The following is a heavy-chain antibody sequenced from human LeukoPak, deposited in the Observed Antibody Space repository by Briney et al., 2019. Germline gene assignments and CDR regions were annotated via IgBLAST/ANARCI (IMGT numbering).Heavy chain of an antibody. CDR2: INGGGRTI. D-gene: IGHD3-16*01. CDR3: AREPVEGVNDAFDI. V-gene: IGHV3-48*04. J-gene: IGHJ3*02. CDR1: GFTFRTYS. Sequence: SGGSLRLSCAASGFTFRTYSMNWVRQAPGKGLEWVSYINGGGRTIFYGDSVKGRFTISRDNAMNSLYLQMNSLRAEDAAVHYCAREPVEGVNDAFDIWGQGTMVTVSS.